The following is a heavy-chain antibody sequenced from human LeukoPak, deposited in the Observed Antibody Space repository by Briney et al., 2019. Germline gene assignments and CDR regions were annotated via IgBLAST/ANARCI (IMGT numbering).Heavy chain of an antibody. CDR3: VSCGTTTCIIRFDH. J-gene: IGHJ4*02. CDR2: IKEDGSEK. CDR1: GFTFSRYW. D-gene: IGHD2-2*01. V-gene: IGHV3-7*01. Sequence: GGSLRLSCAASGFTFSRYWMNWVRQAPGKGLEWVASIKEDGSEKSYVDSVKGRFTISRDNAKNSLYLQMNGLRAEDTAVYYCVSCGTTTCIIRFDHWGQGTLVTVSS.